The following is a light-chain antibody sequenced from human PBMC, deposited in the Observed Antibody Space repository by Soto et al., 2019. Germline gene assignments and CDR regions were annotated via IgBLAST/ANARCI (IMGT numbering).Light chain of an antibody. Sequence: ETVMTQSPATLSVSPGDRATLSCSASQSVSYNLAWYQQKPGQAPRLLIYDASTRATGIPDRFSGSGSGTDFTLTISRLEPEDFAVYYCQQYGSSPPITFGQGTRLEIK. CDR3: QQYGSSPPIT. J-gene: IGKJ5*01. CDR2: DAS. CDR1: QSVSYN. V-gene: IGKV3-20*01.